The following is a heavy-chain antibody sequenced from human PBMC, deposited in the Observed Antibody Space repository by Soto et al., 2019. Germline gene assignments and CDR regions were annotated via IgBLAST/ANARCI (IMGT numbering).Heavy chain of an antibody. V-gene: IGHV4-31*03. CDR3: ASESHYYGSGSDSSQFDY. CDR2: IYYSGST. Sequence: QVQLQESGPGLVKPSQTLSLTCTVSGGSISSGGYYWSWIRQHPGKGLEWIGYIYYSGSTYSNPSRKCRVTISVDTSKNQFSRKLGYVTAADTAVYYCASESHYYGSGSDSSQFDYWGQGTLVTVSS. CDR1: GGSISSGGYY. D-gene: IGHD3-10*01. J-gene: IGHJ4*02.